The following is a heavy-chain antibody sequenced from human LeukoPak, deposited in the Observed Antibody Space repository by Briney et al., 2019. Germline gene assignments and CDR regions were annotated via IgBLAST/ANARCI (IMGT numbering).Heavy chain of an antibody. CDR3: AKASAGSGRALYYYGMDV. D-gene: IGHD3-10*01. CDR1: GFPFSSYA. CDR2: ISGSGGST. V-gene: IGHV3-23*01. Sequence: GGSLRLSCAASGFPFSSYAMTWVRQAPGKGLEWVSAISGSGGSTYYAGSVRGRFTISRDDSKNTLYLQMNSLRAEDTAVYYCAKASAGSGRALYYYGMDVWGKGTTVTASS. J-gene: IGHJ6*04.